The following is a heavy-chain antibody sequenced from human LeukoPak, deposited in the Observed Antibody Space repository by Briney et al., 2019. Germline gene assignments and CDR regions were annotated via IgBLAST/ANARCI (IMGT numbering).Heavy chain of an antibody. J-gene: IGHJ4*02. CDR3: AREGNWGRYFDY. V-gene: IGHV3-21*01. CDR1: GFTVSSNY. Sequence: GGSLRLSCAASGFTVSSNYMSWVRQAPGKGLEWVSSISSSSSYIYYADSVKGRFTISRDNAKNSLYLQMNSLRAEDTAVYYCAREGNWGRYFDYWGQGTLVTVSS. D-gene: IGHD7-27*01. CDR2: ISSSSSYI.